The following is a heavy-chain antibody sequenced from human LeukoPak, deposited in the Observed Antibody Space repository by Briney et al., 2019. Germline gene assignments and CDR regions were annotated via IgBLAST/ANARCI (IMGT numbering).Heavy chain of an antibody. V-gene: IGHV4-31*03. CDR3: ARYFAAAGKKFDY. Sequence: SQTLSLTCTVSGGSISSGGYYWSWIRQHPGKGLEWIGYIYYSGSTYYNPSLKSRVAISVDTSKNQFSLKLSSVTAADTAVYYCARYFAAAGKKFDYWGQGTLVTVSS. CDR1: GGSISSGGYY. J-gene: IGHJ4*02. D-gene: IGHD6-13*01. CDR2: IYYSGST.